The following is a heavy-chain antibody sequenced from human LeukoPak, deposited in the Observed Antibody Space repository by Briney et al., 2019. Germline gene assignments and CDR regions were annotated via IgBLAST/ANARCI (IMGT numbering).Heavy chain of an antibody. D-gene: IGHD3-3*01. J-gene: IGHJ3*02. CDR3: ATLRFLESEDAFDI. CDR2: IYYSGST. V-gene: IGHV4-39*01. CDR1: GGSISSYY. Sequence: SETLSLTCTVSGGSISSYYWGWIRQPPGKGLEWIGSIYYSGSTYYNPSLKSRVTISVDTSKNQFSLKLGSVTAADTAVYYCATLRFLESEDAFDIWGQGTMVTVSS.